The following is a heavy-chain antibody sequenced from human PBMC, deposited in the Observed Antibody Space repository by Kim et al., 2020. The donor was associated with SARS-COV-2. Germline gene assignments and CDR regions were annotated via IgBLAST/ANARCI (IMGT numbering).Heavy chain of an antibody. V-gene: IGHV3-15*01. CDR1: GFTFSNAW. Sequence: GGSLRLSCAASGFTFSNAWMSWVRQAPGKGLEWVGRIKSKTDGGTTDYAAPVKGRFTISRDDSKNTLYLQMNSLKTEDTAVYYCTSQQRITMIVVVIFPDYWGQGNLVTGSS. CDR3: TSQQRITMIVVVIFPDY. CDR2: IKSKTDGGTT. D-gene: IGHD3-22*01. J-gene: IGHJ4*02.